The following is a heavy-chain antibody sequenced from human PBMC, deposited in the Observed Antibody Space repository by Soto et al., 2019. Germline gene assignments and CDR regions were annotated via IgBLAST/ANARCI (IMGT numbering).Heavy chain of an antibody. D-gene: IGHD1-1*01. J-gene: IGHJ6*02. Sequence: ASVKVSCKASGYTFNTFGITWVRQAPGQGLEWMGCVSGYSDKRDYSRKLQDRITLTADPSTTTSYMELRSLTSDDTAVYYCARACGTYFGVKDFWG. CDR1: GYTFNTFG. V-gene: IGHV1-18*01. CDR3: ARACGTYFGVKDF. CDR2: VSGYSDKR.